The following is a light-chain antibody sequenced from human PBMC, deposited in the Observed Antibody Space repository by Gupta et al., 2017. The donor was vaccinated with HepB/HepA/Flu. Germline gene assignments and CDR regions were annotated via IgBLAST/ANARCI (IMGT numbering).Light chain of an antibody. J-gene: IGKJ3*01. CDR2: DAS. Sequence: EIVLTQSPATLSLSPGERATLSCRASQSVSSYLAWYQQKPGQAPRLLMYDASKRATGIATRFSGSGSGTDFTLTISSLEPEDFAVYYCQQYNNWPPTFGPGTKVDIK. CDR3: QQYNNWPPT. CDR1: QSVSSY. V-gene: IGKV3-11*01.